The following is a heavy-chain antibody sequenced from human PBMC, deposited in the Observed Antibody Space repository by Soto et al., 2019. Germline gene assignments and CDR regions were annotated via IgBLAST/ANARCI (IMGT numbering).Heavy chain of an antibody. CDR1: GGSISSDDYY. Sequence: SETLSLTCTVSGGSISSDDYYWSWIRQPPGKGLEWIGYIYYSGSTYYNPSLKSRVTISVDTSKNQFSLKLSSVTAADTAVYYCARGVAAAGIPPYYYGMDVWGQGTTVTVSS. V-gene: IGHV4-30-4*01. CDR2: IYYSGST. CDR3: ARGVAAAGIPPYYYGMDV. J-gene: IGHJ6*02. D-gene: IGHD6-13*01.